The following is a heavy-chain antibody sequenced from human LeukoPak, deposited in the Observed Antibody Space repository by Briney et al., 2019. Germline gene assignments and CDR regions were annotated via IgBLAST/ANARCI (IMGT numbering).Heavy chain of an antibody. J-gene: IGHJ4*03. CDR2: IYYSGST. Sequence: PSQTLSLTCTVSGGSISSGDYYWSWIRQPPGKGLEWIGYIYYSGSTYYNPSLKSRVTISVDTSKTHFSLKLSSVSAADTAVHYCARTSIGATGDLDYWGQGTTVTVSS. CDR3: ARTSIGATGDLDY. CDR1: GGSISSGDYY. V-gene: IGHV4-30-4*01. D-gene: IGHD2-15*01.